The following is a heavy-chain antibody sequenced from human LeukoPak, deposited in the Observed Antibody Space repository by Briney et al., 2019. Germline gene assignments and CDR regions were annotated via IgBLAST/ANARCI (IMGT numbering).Heavy chain of an antibody. D-gene: IGHD1-1*01. CDR3: ARARRWNAAVEGWWFDP. CDR1: GGSISNYY. V-gene: IGHV4-59*01. Sequence: SQTLSLTCTVSGGSISNYYWSWIRQSPVKGLEWIGFIYYSGSTNYNPSLKSRVTISVDTSKNQFSLKLSSVTAADTAVYYCARARRWNAAVEGWWFDPWGQGTLVTVSS. CDR2: IYYSGST. J-gene: IGHJ5*02.